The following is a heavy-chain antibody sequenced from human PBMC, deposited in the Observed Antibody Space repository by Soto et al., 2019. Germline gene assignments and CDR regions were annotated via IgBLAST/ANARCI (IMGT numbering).Heavy chain of an antibody. J-gene: IGHJ5*02. CDR3: ARHKTTMLTVVSAFDP. CDR2: IFYSGST. CDR1: GDSITRSNFY. Sequence: GTLSLTCTVSGDSITRSNFYWGWIRQPPGKGLEWLGSIFYSGSTFYNPALKSRVTFSVDTSKNHFSLKLSSVTAADTAVYYCARHKTTMLTVVSAFDPWGQGTRVTVSS. V-gene: IGHV4-39*02. D-gene: IGHD3-22*01.